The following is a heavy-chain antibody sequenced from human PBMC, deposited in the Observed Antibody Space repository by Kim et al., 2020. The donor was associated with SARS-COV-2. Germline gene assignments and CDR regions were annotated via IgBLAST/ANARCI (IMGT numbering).Heavy chain of an antibody. V-gene: IGHV7-4-1*02. CDR2: INTNTGNP. Sequence: ASVKVSCKASGYTFTSYAMNWVRQAPGQGLEWMGWINTNTGNPTYAQGFTGRFVFSLDTSVSTAYLQISSLKAEDTAVYYCARVLLRGGYYNYGMDVWGQGTTVTVSS. CDR3: ARVLLRGGYYNYGMDV. CDR1: GYTFTSYA. D-gene: IGHD2-15*01. J-gene: IGHJ6*02.